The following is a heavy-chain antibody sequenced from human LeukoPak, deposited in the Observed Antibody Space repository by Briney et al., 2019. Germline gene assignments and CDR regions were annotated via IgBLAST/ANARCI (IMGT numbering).Heavy chain of an antibody. Sequence: SETLPLTCAVYGGSFSGYYWSWIRQPPGKGLEWIGEINHSGSTNYNPSLKSRVTISVDTSKNQFSLRLSSVTAADTAVYYCARGGFYCGGDCYVDYWGQGTLVTVSS. CDR1: GGSFSGYY. J-gene: IGHJ4*02. D-gene: IGHD2-21*02. CDR3: ARGGFYCGGDCYVDY. V-gene: IGHV4-34*01. CDR2: INHSGST.